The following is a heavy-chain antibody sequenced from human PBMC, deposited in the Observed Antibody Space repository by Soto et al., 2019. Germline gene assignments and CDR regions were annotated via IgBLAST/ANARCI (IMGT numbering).Heavy chain of an antibody. J-gene: IGHJ4*02. D-gene: IGHD4-4*01. CDR3: ARGHDYSFATPGDY. Sequence: GESLKISCQASGYSFTSYWIGWVRQMPGKGLEWMGIIYPGDSDTRYSPSFQGQVTISADKSINTAYLQWSSLKASDTAMYYCARGHDYSFATPGDYWGQGTLVTVSS. CDR1: GYSFTSYW. V-gene: IGHV5-51*01. CDR2: IYPGDSDT.